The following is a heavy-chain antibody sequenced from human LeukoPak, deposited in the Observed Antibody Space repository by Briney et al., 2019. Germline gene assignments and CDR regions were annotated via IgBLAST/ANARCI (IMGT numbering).Heavy chain of an antibody. CDR3: ARGTGEPREYYFDY. Sequence: SETLSLTCAVYGGSFSGYYWSWIRQPPGKGLEWIGEINHSGSTNYNPSLKSRVTISVDTSKNQFSLKLSSVAAAGTAVHYCARGTGEPREYYFDYWGQGTLVTVSS. D-gene: IGHD1-26*01. CDR1: GGSFSGYY. CDR2: INHSGST. V-gene: IGHV4-34*01. J-gene: IGHJ4*02.